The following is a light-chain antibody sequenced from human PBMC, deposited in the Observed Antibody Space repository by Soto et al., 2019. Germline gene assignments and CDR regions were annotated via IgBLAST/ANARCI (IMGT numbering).Light chain of an antibody. CDR3: HQSAGSLTWT. V-gene: IGKV1-39*01. CDR1: QTIRYS. Sequence: DIQMTQSPSSLSASVGDRVTITCRASQTIRYSLNWYQQKPGKAPKVLIYDVSTLQSGVPPRFSGSGSGTDFALTISSLQPEDFATYYCHQSAGSLTWTFGQGTRVEAK. J-gene: IGKJ1*01. CDR2: DVS.